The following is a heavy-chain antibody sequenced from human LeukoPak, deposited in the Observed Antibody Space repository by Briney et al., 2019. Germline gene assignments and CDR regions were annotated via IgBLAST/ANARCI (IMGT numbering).Heavy chain of an antibody. CDR1: GFSFSSYG. CDR3: AKGTETYCGGDCYSGLDY. V-gene: IGHV3-33*06. J-gene: IGHJ4*02. Sequence: PGGSLRLSCAASGFSFSSYGMHWVRQAPGKGLEWVAVIWYDGSNKYYADSVKGRFTISRDNSKNTLYLQMNSLRAEDTAVYYCAKGTETYCGGDCYSGLDYWGQGTLVTVSS. CDR2: IWYDGSNK. D-gene: IGHD2-21*02.